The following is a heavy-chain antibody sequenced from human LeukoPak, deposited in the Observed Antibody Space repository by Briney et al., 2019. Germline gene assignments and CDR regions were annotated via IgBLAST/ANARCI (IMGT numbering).Heavy chain of an antibody. V-gene: IGHV3-7*03. CDR3: AKEPYYYDSSGRVDWFDP. Sequence: GGSLRLSCAASGFTFSSYWMSWVRQAPGKGLEWVANIKQDGSEKYYVDSVKGRFTISRDNAKNSLYLQMNSLRAEDTAVYYCAKEPYYYDSSGRVDWFDPWGQGTLVTVSS. D-gene: IGHD3-22*01. CDR2: IKQDGSEK. CDR1: GFTFSSYW. J-gene: IGHJ5*02.